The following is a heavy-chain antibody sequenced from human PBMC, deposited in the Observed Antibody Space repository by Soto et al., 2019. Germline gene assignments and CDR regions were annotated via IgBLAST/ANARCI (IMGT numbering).Heavy chain of an antibody. J-gene: IGHJ4*02. V-gene: IGHV1-69*02. CDR2: IIPILDIA. Sequence: QVQLLQSGTEVKKPGSSAKVSCRASGGNFNTYTISWVRQAPGQGLEWLGRIIPILDIASYAQKFQCRANITADKSTNTVYMELSSLRSEDTAVYLCASSLGLCTGSGCRDYWGQGTLVSVSP. D-gene: IGHD2-8*02. CDR3: ASSLGLCTGSGCRDY. CDR1: GGNFNTYT.